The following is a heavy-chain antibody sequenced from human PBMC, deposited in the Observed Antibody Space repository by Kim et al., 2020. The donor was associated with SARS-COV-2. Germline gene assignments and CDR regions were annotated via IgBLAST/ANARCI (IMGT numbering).Heavy chain of an antibody. J-gene: IGHJ5*02. CDR3: ARSAVSPSPRNWFDP. CDR2: ISYDGSNK. V-gene: IGHV3-30*04. CDR1: GFTFSSYA. Sequence: GGSLRLSCAASGFTFSSYAMHWVRQAPGKGLEWVAVISYDGSNKYYADSVKGRFTISRDNSKNTLYLQMNSLRAEDTAVYYCARSAVSPSPRNWFDPWG. D-gene: IGHD1-20*01.